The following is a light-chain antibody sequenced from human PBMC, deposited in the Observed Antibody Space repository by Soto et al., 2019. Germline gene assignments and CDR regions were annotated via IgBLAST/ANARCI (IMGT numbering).Light chain of an antibody. Sequence: DIQMTQSPSSLSVSVGDRVTITCRASQSISSYLNWYQQKPGKAPKLLIYAASTLQAGVPSRFSGSGSGTDFTLTISSLQPEDVAAYYCQKYNSAPLTFGGGTKVDI. V-gene: IGKV1-27*01. CDR3: QKYNSAPLT. CDR2: AAS. CDR1: QSISSY. J-gene: IGKJ4*01.